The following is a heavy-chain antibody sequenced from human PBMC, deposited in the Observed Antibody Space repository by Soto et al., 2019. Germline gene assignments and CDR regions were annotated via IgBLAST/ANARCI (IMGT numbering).Heavy chain of an antibody. CDR2: INHSGST. V-gene: IGHV4-34*01. D-gene: IGHD5-12*01. Sequence: SETLSLTCAVYGGSFSGYYWSWIRQPPGKGLEWIGEINHSGSTNYNPSLKSRVTISVDTSKNQFSLKLSSVTAADTAVYYCARVRPGYSGYEGFFRGSRGSIDYWGQGTLVTVSS. CDR3: ARVRPGYSGYEGFFRGSRGSIDY. CDR1: GGSFSGYY. J-gene: IGHJ4*02.